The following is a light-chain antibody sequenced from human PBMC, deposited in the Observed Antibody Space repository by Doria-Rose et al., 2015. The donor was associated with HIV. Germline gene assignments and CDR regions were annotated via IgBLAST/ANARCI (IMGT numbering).Light chain of an antibody. CDR3: HQYGTSWT. CDR1: QSFSSTY. Sequence: TQSPGTLPLSLGERATLSCRASQSFSSTYLAWYQQKPGQAPSLLIYDGSTRATGIPDRFSASGSGTDFTLTINRLEPEDFALYYCHQYGTSWTFGQGTKVEI. J-gene: IGKJ1*01. CDR2: DGS. V-gene: IGKV3-20*01.